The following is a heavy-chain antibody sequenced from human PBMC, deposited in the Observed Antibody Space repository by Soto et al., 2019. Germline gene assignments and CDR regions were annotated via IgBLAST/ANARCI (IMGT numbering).Heavy chain of an antibody. CDR2: IKQDGSEK. CDR3: AKEILPTYYDIPQDYYYYGMDV. J-gene: IGHJ6*02. Sequence: GGSLRLSCAASGFTFSSYWMSWVRQAPGKGLEWVANIKQDGSEKYYVDSVKGRFTISRDNAKNSLYLQMNSLRAEDTAVYYCAKEILPTYYDIPQDYYYYGMDVWGQGTTVTVSS. CDR1: GFTFSSYW. D-gene: IGHD3-9*01. V-gene: IGHV3-7*04.